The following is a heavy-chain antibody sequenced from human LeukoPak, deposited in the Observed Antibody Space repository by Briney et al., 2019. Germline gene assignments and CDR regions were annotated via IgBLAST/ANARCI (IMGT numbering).Heavy chain of an antibody. V-gene: IGHV4-61*08. CDR3: ARDDAGSTFDP. CDR1: GGSISSGGYY. CDR2: INHSGST. J-gene: IGHJ5*02. D-gene: IGHD2-2*01. Sequence: SETLSLTCTVSGGSISSGGYYWSWIRQPPGKGLEWIGEINHSGSTNYNPSLKSRVTISVDTSKNQFSLKLSSVTAADTAVYYCARDDAGSTFDPWGQGTLVTVSS.